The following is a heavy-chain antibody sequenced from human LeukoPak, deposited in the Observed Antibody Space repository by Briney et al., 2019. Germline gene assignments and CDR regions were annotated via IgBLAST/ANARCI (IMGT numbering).Heavy chain of an antibody. CDR3: ASLYGSGSSLFAY. CDR1: GFTFSSYG. D-gene: IGHD3-10*01. V-gene: IGHV3-33*01. J-gene: IGHJ4*02. Sequence: GRSLRLSCAASGFTFSSYGMHWVRQAPGKGLEWVAVIWYDGSNKYYADSVKGRFTISRDNSKNTLYLQMNSLRAEDTAVYYCASLYGSGSSLFAYWGQGTLVTVSS. CDR2: IWYDGSNK.